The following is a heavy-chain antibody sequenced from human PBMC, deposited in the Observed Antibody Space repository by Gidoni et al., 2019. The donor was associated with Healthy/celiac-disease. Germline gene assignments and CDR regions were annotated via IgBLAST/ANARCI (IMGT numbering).Heavy chain of an antibody. Sequence: QLQLQESGPGLVKPSETLSLTCTVSGGSISSSTYYWGWIRQHPGKGLEWIGSIYYSGTTYYNPSLKSRVSMSVDTSKNQFSLKLSSVTAADTALYYCASELYGDYYFDHWGQGTLVTVSS. D-gene: IGHD4-17*01. J-gene: IGHJ4*02. CDR1: GGSISSSTYY. V-gene: IGHV4-39*01. CDR3: ASELYGDYYFDH. CDR2: IYYSGTT.